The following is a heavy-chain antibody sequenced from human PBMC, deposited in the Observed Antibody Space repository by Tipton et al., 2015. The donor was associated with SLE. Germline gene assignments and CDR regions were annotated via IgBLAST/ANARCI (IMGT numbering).Heavy chain of an antibody. CDR2: ISAYNGNT. D-gene: IGHD1-26*01. CDR1: GFTFTSYG. Sequence: QSGAEVKKPGASVKVSCKASGFTFTSYGISWVRQAPGQGLEWMGWISAYNGNTDYAQKFQGRVTMTRDTSISTAYMELSRLRSDDTAVYYCARVGGVGATLTYWGQGTLVTVSS. V-gene: IGHV1-18*01. CDR3: ARVGGVGATLTY. J-gene: IGHJ4*02.